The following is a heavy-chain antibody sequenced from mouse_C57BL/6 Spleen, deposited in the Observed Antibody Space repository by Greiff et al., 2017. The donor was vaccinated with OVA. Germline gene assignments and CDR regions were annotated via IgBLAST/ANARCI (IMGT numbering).Heavy chain of an antibody. J-gene: IGHJ3*01. CDR2: IYPRDGST. D-gene: IGHD1-1*01. CDR3: ARDYYYGSRGDWFAY. CDR1: GYTFTDHT. V-gene: IGHV1-78*01. Sequence: QVQLKESDAELVKPGASVKISCKVSGYTFTDHTIHWMKQRPEQGLEWIGYIYPRDGSTKYNEKFKGKATLTADKSSSTAYMQLNSLTSEDSAVYFCARDYYYGSRGDWFAYWGQGTLVTVSA.